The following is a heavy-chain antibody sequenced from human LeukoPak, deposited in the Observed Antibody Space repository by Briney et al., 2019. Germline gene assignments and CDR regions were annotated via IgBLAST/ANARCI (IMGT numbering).Heavy chain of an antibody. CDR1: GGSISSGGYS. CDR2: IYHSGST. V-gene: IGHV4-30-2*01. D-gene: IGHD2-2*02. J-gene: IGHJ4*02. CDR3: ARDRDCSSTSCYTPTYYFDY. Sequence: SETLSLTCAVSGGSISSGGYSWSWIRQPPGKGLEWIGYIYHSGSTYYNPSLKSRVTISVDRSKNQFSLKLSSVTAADTAVYYCARDRDCSSTSCYTPTYYFDYWGQGTLVTVSS.